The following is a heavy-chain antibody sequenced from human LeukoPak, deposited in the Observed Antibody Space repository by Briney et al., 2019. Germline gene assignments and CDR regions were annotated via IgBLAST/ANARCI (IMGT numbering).Heavy chain of an antibody. CDR3: ARGPQYCTSTSCYTSYMDV. CDR1: GFTFTSYS. D-gene: IGHD2-2*02. V-gene: IGHV3-21*06. CDR2: ISSSSTYI. Sequence: GGSLRLSCAASGFTFTSYSLNWVRQAPGKGLEWVSSISSSSTYIDYADSVKGRFTISRDNAKSSLFLQMDSLRAEDTAVYYCARGPQYCTSTSCYTSYMDVWGKGTTVTVSS. J-gene: IGHJ6*03.